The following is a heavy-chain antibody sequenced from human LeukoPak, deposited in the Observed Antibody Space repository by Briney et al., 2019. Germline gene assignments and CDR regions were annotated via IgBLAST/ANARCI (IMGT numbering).Heavy chain of an antibody. CDR1: GFTFSSYA. CDR2: ISSNGGST. Sequence: GGSLRLSCAASGFTFSSYAMHWVRQAPGKGLEYVSAISSNGGSTYYANSVKGRFTISRDNSKNTLYLQMNSLGAEDTAVYFCARGGGDYCFDYWGQGALVTVSS. D-gene: IGHD2-21*02. J-gene: IGHJ4*02. V-gene: IGHV3-64*01. CDR3: ARGGGDYCFDY.